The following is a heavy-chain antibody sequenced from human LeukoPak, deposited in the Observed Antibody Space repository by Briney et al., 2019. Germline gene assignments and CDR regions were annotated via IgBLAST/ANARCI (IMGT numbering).Heavy chain of an antibody. CDR3: ATDYTHGGT. D-gene: IGHD3-16*01. Sequence: GGSLRLSCAASGFIFKKYWMNWVRQVPGKGLEWVSFIGTGSSKSYADSVKGRFTISRDNAKNSLYLQMNSLRAEDTAVYYCATDYTHGGTWGQGTLVTVSS. CDR2: IGTGSSK. V-gene: IGHV3-69-1*01. CDR1: GFIFKKYW. J-gene: IGHJ5*02.